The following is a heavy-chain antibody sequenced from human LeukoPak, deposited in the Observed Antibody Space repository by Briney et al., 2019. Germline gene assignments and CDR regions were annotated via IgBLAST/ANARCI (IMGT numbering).Heavy chain of an antibody. CDR1: GGTFSSYA. V-gene: IGHV1-69*05. Sequence: SVKVSCKASGGTFSSYAISWVRQAPGQGLEWMGRIIPIFGTANYAQKFQGRVTITTDGSTSTAYMELSSLRSEDTAVYYCARGGVYGDYETRFDYWGQGTLVTVSS. CDR2: IIPIFGTA. CDR3: ARGGVYGDYETRFDY. J-gene: IGHJ4*02. D-gene: IGHD4-17*01.